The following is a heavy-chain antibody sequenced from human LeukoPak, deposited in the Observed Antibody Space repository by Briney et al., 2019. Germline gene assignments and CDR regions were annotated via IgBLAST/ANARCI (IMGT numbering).Heavy chain of an antibody. J-gene: IGHJ4*02. D-gene: IGHD3-10*01. CDR2: ISRNSDNI. Sequence: GGSLRLSCAASGFSFDDYAMHWVRQAPGKGLEWVSGISRNSDNIGYGDSVKGRFTISRDNAKNALYLQMNSLRAEDTALYYCAKDTLWGSYGSGSALDYWGQGTLVTVSS. CDR1: GFSFDDYA. CDR3: AKDTLWGSYGSGSALDY. V-gene: IGHV3-9*01.